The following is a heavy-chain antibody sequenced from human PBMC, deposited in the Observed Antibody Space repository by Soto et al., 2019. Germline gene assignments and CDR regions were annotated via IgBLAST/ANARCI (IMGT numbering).Heavy chain of an antibody. Sequence: SETLSLTCTVSGGSISSGGYYWSWIRQHPGKGLEWIGYIYYSGSTYYNPSLKSRVTISVDTSKNQFSLKLSSVTAADTAVYYCARDIASILGYCSSTSCYGWFDPWGQGTLVTVSS. CDR1: GGSISSGGYY. CDR2: IYYSGST. J-gene: IGHJ5*02. D-gene: IGHD2-2*01. V-gene: IGHV4-31*03. CDR3: ARDIASILGYCSSTSCYGWFDP.